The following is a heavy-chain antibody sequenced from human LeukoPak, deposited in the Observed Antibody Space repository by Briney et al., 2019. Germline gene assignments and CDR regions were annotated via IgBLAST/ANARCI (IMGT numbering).Heavy chain of an antibody. CDR2: IYYSGST. CDR3: AREVVTPRARGRYFDY. Sequence: PSQTLSLTCTVSGGSISSGGYYWSWIRQHPGKGLEWIGCIYYSGSTYYNPSLKSRVTISVDTSKNQFSLKLSSVTAADTAVYYCAREVVTPRARGRYFDYWGQGTLVTVSS. V-gene: IGHV4-31*03. D-gene: IGHD4-23*01. J-gene: IGHJ4*02. CDR1: GGSISSGGYY.